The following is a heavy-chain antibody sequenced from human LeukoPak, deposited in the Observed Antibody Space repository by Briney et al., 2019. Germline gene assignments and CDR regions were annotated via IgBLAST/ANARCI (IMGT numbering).Heavy chain of an antibody. J-gene: IGHJ4*02. CDR1: GYTFTGYY. CDR2: INPNSGGA. CDR3: ARDPSSWYDRAYYFDY. Sequence: ASVKVSCKASGYTFTGYYMHWVRQAPGQGLEWMGRINPNSGGANYAQEFQGRVTMTRDTSISTAYMELSRLRSDDTAVYYCARDPSSWYDRAYYFDYWGQGTLVTVSS. D-gene: IGHD6-13*01. V-gene: IGHV1-2*06.